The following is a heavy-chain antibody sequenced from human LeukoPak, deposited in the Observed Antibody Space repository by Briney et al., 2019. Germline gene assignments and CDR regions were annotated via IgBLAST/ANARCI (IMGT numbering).Heavy chain of an antibody. J-gene: IGHJ4*02. CDR2: FYHGGNT. D-gene: IGHD3-22*01. CDR1: GYSISNAYY. V-gene: IGHV4-38-2*02. Sequence: SETLSLTCTVSGYSISNAYYWGWIRQPPGKGLEWIGSFYHGGNTYYNPSLRSRVTISVDTSKNQFSLKLSSVTAADTAVYYCARDLKGSSGFIDYWGQGTLVTVSS. CDR3: ARDLKGSSGFIDY.